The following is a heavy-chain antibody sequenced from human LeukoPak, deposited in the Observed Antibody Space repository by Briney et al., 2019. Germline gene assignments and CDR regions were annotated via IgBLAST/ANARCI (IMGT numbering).Heavy chain of an antibody. CDR3: ARIRCGHSGSVCYNH. Sequence: PSETLSLTCGVFGVSINDYYWSWIRQSPGKGLEWLGEISHTEGTRYNPSLESRVTMSVGTSENQLSPKLIFVTAADTAVYYCARIRCGHSGSVCYNHWGLGTLVTVSS. J-gene: IGHJ4*02. CDR1: GVSINDYY. V-gene: IGHV4-34*01. CDR2: ISHTEGT. D-gene: IGHD3-9*01.